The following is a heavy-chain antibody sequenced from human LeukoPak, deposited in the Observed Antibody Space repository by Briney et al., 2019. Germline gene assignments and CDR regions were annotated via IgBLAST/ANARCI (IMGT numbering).Heavy chain of an antibody. CDR1: GYTFTSHD. CDR2: MNPNSGNT. D-gene: IGHD3-9*01. Sequence: GASVKVSCKASGYTFTSHDINWVRQATGQGLEWMGWMNPNSGNTGYAQKFQGRVTMTRNTSISTAYMELSSLRSEDTAVYYCARGNRVLRYFDWLLSHDAFDIWGQGTMVTVSS. V-gene: IGHV1-8*01. CDR3: ARGNRVLRYFDWLLSHDAFDI. J-gene: IGHJ3*02.